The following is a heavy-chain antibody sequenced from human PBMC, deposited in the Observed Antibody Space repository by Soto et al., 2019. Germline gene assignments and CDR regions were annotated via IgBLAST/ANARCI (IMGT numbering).Heavy chain of an antibody. Sequence: PGGSLRLSCAASGFTFSSYAMSWVRQAPGKGLEWVSAISGSGGSTYYADSVKGRFTISRDNSKNTLYLQMNSLRAEDTAVYYCAKENDFNHPGYYYYGMDVWGQGTTVTVSS. V-gene: IGHV3-23*01. J-gene: IGHJ6*02. D-gene: IGHD3-3*01. CDR2: ISGSGGST. CDR1: GFTFSSYA. CDR3: AKENDFNHPGYYYYGMDV.